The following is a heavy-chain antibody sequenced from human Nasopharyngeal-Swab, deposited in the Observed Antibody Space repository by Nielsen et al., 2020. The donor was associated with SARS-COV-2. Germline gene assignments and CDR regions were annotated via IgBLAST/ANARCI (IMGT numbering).Heavy chain of an antibody. D-gene: IGHD1-1*01. CDR1: GYTFTAYY. CDR2: INPNSGGT. V-gene: IGHV1-2*06. J-gene: IGHJ6*02. CDR3: ARSQLERPADV. Sequence: ASVKVSCKASGYTFTAYYMHWVRQAPGQEPEWMGRINPNSGGTNYAQKFQGRVSMTRDTSISTVYMELNRLTSDDSTVYYCARSQLERPADVWGQGTTVTVSS.